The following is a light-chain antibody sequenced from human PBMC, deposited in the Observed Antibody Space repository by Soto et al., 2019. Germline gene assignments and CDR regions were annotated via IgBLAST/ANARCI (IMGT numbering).Light chain of an antibody. J-gene: IGLJ1*01. CDR3: ASYAGTKLFV. CDR1: XXXVGFYNF. Sequence: QXXLXXXXXXSGSXGXSLTIXXXXTXXXVGFYNFVSWYQQRPGKAPKLVIYEVTKRPSGVPDRFSGSKSGSTASLTVSGLQADDEADYYCASYAGTKLFVFGSGTKVTVL. CDR2: EVT. V-gene: IGLV2-8*01.